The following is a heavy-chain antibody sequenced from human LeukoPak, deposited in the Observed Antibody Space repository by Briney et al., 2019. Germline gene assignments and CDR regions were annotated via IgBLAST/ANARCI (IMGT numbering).Heavy chain of an antibody. Sequence: GGSLRLSCAASGFTLRSYDMNWVRQAPGKGLEWVSYISTSSYYIYYADSVKGRFTISRDDAKNSLYLQMHSLRTEDTAVYYCARDASGSSTGLIDSWGQGTLVTVSS. CDR3: ARDASGSSTGLIDS. D-gene: IGHD1-26*01. V-gene: IGHV3-21*01. J-gene: IGHJ4*02. CDR2: ISTSSYYI. CDR1: GFTLRSYD.